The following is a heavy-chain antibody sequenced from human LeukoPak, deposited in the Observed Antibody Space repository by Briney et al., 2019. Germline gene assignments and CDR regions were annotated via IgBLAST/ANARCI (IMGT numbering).Heavy chain of an antibody. CDR3: ARGIGQQLLLYFDY. CDR1: KFTFSNYV. CDR2: ISSSSTYI. J-gene: IGHJ4*02. D-gene: IGHD6-13*01. V-gene: IGHV3-21*01. Sequence: GSLRLSCAASKFTFSNYVMSWVRQAPGKGLEWVSSISSSSTYIYYADSVKGRFTISRDNAKNSLYLQLNSLRAEDTAVYYCARGIGQQLLLYFDYWGQGTLVTVSS.